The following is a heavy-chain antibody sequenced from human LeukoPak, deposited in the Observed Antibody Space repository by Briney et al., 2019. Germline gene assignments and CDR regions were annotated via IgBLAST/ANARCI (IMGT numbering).Heavy chain of an antibody. V-gene: IGHV1-2*02. CDR1: GYTFSGYY. CDR2: INPKSGGT. Sequence: ASVKVSCKASGYTFSGYYMQWLRQAPGQELEWMGWINPKSGGTNYAQKFQGRVTMTRDTSISTAYMELSRLTSDDTAVYYCAPSSSDYFDYWGQGTLVTVSS. CDR3: APSSSDYFDY. J-gene: IGHJ4*02. D-gene: IGHD6-13*01.